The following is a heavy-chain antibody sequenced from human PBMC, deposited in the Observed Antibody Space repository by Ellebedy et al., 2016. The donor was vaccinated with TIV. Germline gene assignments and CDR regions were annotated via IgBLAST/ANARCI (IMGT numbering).Heavy chain of an antibody. CDR3: AKSEYCSGGSCYSNWFDP. CDR1: GFIFSDYY. J-gene: IGHJ5*02. Sequence: PGGSLRLSCAASGFIFSDYYMTWVRQAPGKGLEWVSYISGSARTIYYADSVKGRFTISRDNAKNSLYLQMNSLRAEDTALYYCAKSEYCSGGSCYSNWFDPWGQGTLVTVSS. CDR2: ISGSARTI. D-gene: IGHD2-15*01. V-gene: IGHV3-11*01.